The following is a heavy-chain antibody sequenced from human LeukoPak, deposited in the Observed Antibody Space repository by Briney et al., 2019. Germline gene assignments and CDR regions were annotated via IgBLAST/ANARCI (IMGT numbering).Heavy chain of an antibody. D-gene: IGHD1-26*01. CDR2: IYYSGST. CDR1: GGSISSYY. CDR3: ARRHLRERPFDY. Sequence: PSETLSLTCTVSGGSISSYYWSWIRQPPGKGLEWIGYIYYSGSTNYNPSLKSRVTISVDTSKNQFSLKLSSVTAADTAVYYCARRHLRERPFDYWGQGTLVTVSS. V-gene: IGHV4-59*08. J-gene: IGHJ4*02.